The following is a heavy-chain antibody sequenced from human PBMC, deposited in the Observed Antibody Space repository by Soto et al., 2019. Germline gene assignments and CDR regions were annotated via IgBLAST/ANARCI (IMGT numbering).Heavy chain of an antibody. CDR2: INTDGSII. Sequence: EVRLVESGGGLVQPGGSLRLSCAASGLTFSNYKMHWVRQAPGKGLVWVSRINTDGSIIDYAYSVKARFTVSRDNAKNTLYLQMNSLRADDTAVYYCARDTDGLHYWGQGTLVTVSS. CDR1: GLTFSNYK. V-gene: IGHV3-74*01. CDR3: ARDTDGLHY. J-gene: IGHJ4*02.